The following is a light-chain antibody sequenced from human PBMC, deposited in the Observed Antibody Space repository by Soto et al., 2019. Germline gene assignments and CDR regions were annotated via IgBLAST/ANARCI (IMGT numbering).Light chain of an antibody. CDR1: QSVSSN. J-gene: IGKJ5*01. Sequence: ERITRQSPATLSMTPGERATLSCRASQSVSSNLAWYQQKPGQAPRLLIYGASTRATGIPARFSGSGSGTEFTLAISSLQSEDFAVYYCQQYNNWPITFGQGTRLEIK. V-gene: IGKV3-15*01. CDR2: GAS. CDR3: QQYNNWPIT.